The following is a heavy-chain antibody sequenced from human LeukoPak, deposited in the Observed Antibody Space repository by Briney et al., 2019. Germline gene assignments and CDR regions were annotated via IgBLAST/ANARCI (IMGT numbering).Heavy chain of an antibody. Sequence: GRSLRLSCAASGFTFSSYGMHWVRQAPGKGLEWVAVISYDGSNKYYADSVKGRFTISRDNSKNTLYLQMNSLRAEDTAVYYCARGLGTSPPFDYWGQGTLVTVSS. V-gene: IGHV3-30*03. J-gene: IGHJ4*02. CDR3: ARGLGTSPPFDY. CDR1: GFTFSSYG. D-gene: IGHD2-2*01. CDR2: ISYDGSNK.